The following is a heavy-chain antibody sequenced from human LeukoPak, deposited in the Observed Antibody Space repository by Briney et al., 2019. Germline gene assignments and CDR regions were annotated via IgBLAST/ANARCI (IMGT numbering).Heavy chain of an antibody. J-gene: IGHJ4*02. Sequence: GGSLRLSCATSGFTFSNFAMHWVRQAPGKGLEWVSAISGSGGSTYYADSVKGRFTISRDNSKNTLYLQMNSLRAEDTAVYYCAKESPSYYYDSSGYYYPDFDYWGQGTLVTVSS. V-gene: IGHV3-23*01. CDR1: GFTFSNFA. D-gene: IGHD3-22*01. CDR3: AKESPSYYYDSSGYYYPDFDY. CDR2: ISGSGGST.